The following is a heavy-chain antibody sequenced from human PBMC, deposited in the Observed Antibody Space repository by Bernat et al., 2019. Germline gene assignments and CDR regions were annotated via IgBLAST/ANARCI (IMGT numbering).Heavy chain of an antibody. Sequence: QVQLVESGGGVVQPGRSLRLSCAASEFTFSSYAMDWVRQAPGKGLEWVAVISYDGDNTYYADSVKGRFTISRDNFKNTLYLQMNSLRAEDTAVYYCESPPGPYYDFWSGHGPLGYWGQGTLVTVSS. J-gene: IGHJ4*02. D-gene: IGHD3-3*01. CDR1: EFTFSSYA. CDR3: ESPPGPYYDFWSGHGPLGY. V-gene: IGHV3-30-3*01. CDR2: ISYDGDNT.